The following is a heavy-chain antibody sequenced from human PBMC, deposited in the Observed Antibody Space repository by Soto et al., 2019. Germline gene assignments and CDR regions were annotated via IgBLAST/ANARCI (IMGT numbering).Heavy chain of an antibody. V-gene: IGHV3-21*01. CDR1: GFTFSSHS. J-gene: IGHJ4*02. D-gene: IGHD3-3*01. CDR3: ARDKSPHDFWSGYLDY. Sequence: GGSLRLSCAASGFTFSSHSMNWVRQAPGKGLEWVSSISSSSSYIYYADSVKGRFTISRDNAKNSLYLQMNSLRAEDTAVYYCARDKSPHDFWSGYLDYWGQGTLVTVSS. CDR2: ISSSSSYI.